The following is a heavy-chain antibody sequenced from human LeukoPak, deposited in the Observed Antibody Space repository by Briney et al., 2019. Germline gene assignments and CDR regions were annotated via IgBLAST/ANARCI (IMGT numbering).Heavy chain of an antibody. D-gene: IGHD6-19*01. Sequence: SETLSLTCTVSGGSISEYSWSWLRQPAGKSLEWIGRIYSSGTTYYSPALESRLTMSLDMSRNQFSLRLTSLTAADTAVYYCARRGSGWSLEAYFDYWGQGTLVTVSS. CDR3: ARRGSGWSLEAYFDY. CDR2: IYSSGTT. CDR1: GGSISEYS. J-gene: IGHJ4*02. V-gene: IGHV4-4*07.